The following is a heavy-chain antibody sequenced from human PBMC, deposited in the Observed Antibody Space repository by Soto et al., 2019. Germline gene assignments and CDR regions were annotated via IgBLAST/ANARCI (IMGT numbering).Heavy chain of an antibody. CDR3: ARDERYYDSSGLTDY. V-gene: IGHV1-46*01. J-gene: IGHJ4*02. Sequence: ASVKVSCKASGYTFTSYYMHWVRQAPGQGLEWMGIINPSGGSTSYAQKFQGRVTMTRDTSTSTVYMELSSLRSEDTAVYYCARDERYYDSSGLTDYWGQGTLVTAPQ. D-gene: IGHD3-22*01. CDR2: INPSGGST. CDR1: GYTFTSYY.